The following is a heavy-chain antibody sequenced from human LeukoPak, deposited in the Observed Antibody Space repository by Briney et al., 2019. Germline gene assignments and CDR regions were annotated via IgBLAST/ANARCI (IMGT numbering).Heavy chain of an antibody. D-gene: IGHD5-12*01. J-gene: IGHJ4*02. V-gene: IGHV1-18*01. CDR1: DYTFTSYG. CDR3: ARDDALVATGSFDY. CDR2: ISAYNGNT. Sequence: ASVKVSCKASDYTFTSYGFNWVRQAPGQGLEWMGWISAYNGNTNYAQKLQGRVTMTTDTSTSTAYMELRSLRSDDTAVYYCARDDALVATGSFDYWGQGTLVTVSS.